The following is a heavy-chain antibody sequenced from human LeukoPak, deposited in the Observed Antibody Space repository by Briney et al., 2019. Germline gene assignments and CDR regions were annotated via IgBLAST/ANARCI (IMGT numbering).Heavy chain of an antibody. CDR1: GYTFTGYY. D-gene: IGHD5-24*01. CDR3: ARDWGDGYNWIDY. V-gene: IGHV1-2*02. Sequence: ASVKVSCKASGYTFTGYYMHWVRQAPGQGLEWMGWISPNSGGTNYAQKFQGRVTMTRDTSISTAYMELSRLRSDDTAVYYCARDWGDGYNWIDYWGQGTLVTVSS. J-gene: IGHJ4*02. CDR2: ISPNSGGT.